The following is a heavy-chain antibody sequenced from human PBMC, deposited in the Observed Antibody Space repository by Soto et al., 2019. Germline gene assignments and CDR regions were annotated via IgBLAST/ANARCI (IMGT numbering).Heavy chain of an antibody. CDR1: GFTFSSYW. CDR3: ARGVRNYYGMDV. Sequence: GGSLRLSCAASGFTFSSYWMHWVRQAPGKGLVWVSRINSDGSSTSYADSVKGRFTISRDNAENTVYLQMNSLRAEDTAVYYCARGVRNYYGMDVWGQGTTVTVSS. J-gene: IGHJ6*02. V-gene: IGHV3-74*01. CDR2: INSDGSST.